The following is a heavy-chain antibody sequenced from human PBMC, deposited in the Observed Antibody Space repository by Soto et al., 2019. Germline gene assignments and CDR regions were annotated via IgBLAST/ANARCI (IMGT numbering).Heavy chain of an antibody. D-gene: IGHD2-2*01. CDR1: GYTFTSYG. CDR3: ARRVVPAAPTRFYYYYGMDV. Sequence: ASVKVSCKASGYTFTSYGISWVRQAPGQGLEWMGWISAYNGNTNYAQKLQGRVTMTTDTSTSTAYMELRSLRSDDTAAYYCARRVVPAAPTRFYYYYGMDVWGQGTTVTVS. V-gene: IGHV1-18*01. CDR2: ISAYNGNT. J-gene: IGHJ6*02.